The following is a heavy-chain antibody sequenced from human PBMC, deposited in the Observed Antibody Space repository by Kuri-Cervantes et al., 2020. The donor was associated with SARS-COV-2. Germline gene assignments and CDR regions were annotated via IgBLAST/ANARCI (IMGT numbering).Heavy chain of an antibody. CDR3: AREQWLELDAFDI. D-gene: IGHD6-19*01. J-gene: IGHJ3*02. Sequence: LSLTCAASGFSFSMYWMSWVRQAPGKGLEWVANIKKDGSEKYYVDSVKGRLTISRDNAKNSLYLQMNSLRAEDTAVYYCAREQWLELDAFDIWGQGTMVTVSS. CDR1: GFSFSMYW. V-gene: IGHV3-7*01. CDR2: IKKDGSEK.